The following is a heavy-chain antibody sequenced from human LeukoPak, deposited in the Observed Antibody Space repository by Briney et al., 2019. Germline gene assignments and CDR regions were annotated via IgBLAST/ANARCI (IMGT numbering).Heavy chain of an antibody. D-gene: IGHD3-22*01. J-gene: IGHJ4*02. CDR3: ARTTYYYDSSGYYYDY. CDR2: IDWDEDK. CDR1: GFSLSTRGMC. V-gene: IGHV2-70*11. Sequence: SGPTLVNPTQTLTLTCTFSGFSLSTRGMCVSWIRQPPGKALEWLARIDWDEDKYYSTSLKTRLTISKDTYKNQVVLTMTNMDPVDTATYYCARTTYYYDSSGYYYDYWGQGTLVTVSS.